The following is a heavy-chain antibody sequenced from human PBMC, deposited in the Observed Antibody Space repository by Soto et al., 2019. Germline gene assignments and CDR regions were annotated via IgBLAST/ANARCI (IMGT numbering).Heavy chain of an antibody. Sequence: GGSLRLSCAASGFTFSSYSMNWVRQAPGKGLEWVSSISSSSSYIYYADSVKGRFTISRDNAKNSLYLQMNSLRAEDTAVYYCAKDDGQWLPHLWDVFDIWGQGTMVPVSS. CDR2: ISSSSSYI. CDR1: GFTFSSYS. CDR3: AKDDGQWLPHLWDVFDI. D-gene: IGHD6-19*01. V-gene: IGHV3-21*04. J-gene: IGHJ3*02.